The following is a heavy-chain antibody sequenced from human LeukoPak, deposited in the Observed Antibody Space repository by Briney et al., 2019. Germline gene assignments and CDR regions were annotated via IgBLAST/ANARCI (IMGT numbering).Heavy chain of an antibody. J-gene: IGHJ4*02. V-gene: IGHV4-39*07. CDR2: IYYSGST. CDR3: AGDYGDYYFDY. D-gene: IGHD4-17*01. Sequence: PSETLSLTCTVSGGSINSTSNYWGWIRQPPGKGLEWIGSIYYSGSTSYNPSLKSRVTISVDTSKNQFSLKLSSVTAADSAVYFCAGDYGDYYFDYWGQGTLATVSS. CDR1: GGSINSTSNY.